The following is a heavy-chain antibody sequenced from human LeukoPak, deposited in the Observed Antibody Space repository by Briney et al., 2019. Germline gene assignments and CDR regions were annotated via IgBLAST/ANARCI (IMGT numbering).Heavy chain of an antibody. J-gene: IGHJ3*02. V-gene: IGHV1-2*02. Sequence: SVKVSCKASGYTFTGYYMHWVRQAPGQGLEWMGWINPNSGGTNYAQKFQGRVTMTRDTSISTAYVELRRLRCDDTAVYYCARDYCGGGSCYLGAFDIWGQGTMVTVSS. CDR3: ARDYCGGGSCYLGAFDI. CDR1: GYTFTGYY. CDR2: INPNSGGT. D-gene: IGHD2-15*01.